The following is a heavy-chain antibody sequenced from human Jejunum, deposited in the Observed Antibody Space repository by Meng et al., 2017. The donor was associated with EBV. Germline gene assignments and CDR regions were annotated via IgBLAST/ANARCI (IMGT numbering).Heavy chain of an antibody. J-gene: IGHJ4*02. D-gene: IGHD4-17*01. Sequence: QRLLQESGPGLVKPSQTLSLTCAVSGDSITRGAYLWSWIRQPPGKGLEWIGNIYHIGSTYYNPSLKSRVTISVDRSKNQFSLKLTSVTAADTAVYYCARGGPDFGDYVPFDYWGQGTLVTVSS. CDR1: GDSITRGAYL. V-gene: IGHV4-30-2*01. CDR3: ARGGPDFGDYVPFDY. CDR2: IYHIGST.